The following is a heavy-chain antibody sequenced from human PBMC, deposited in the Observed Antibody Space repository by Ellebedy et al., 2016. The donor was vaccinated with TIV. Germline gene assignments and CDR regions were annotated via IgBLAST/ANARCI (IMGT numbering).Heavy chain of an antibody. CDR2: IRHDGIAK. Sequence: PGGSLRLSCAASGFTLSDAWVGWVRQAPGKGLEWVANIRHDGIAKFYVDSVKGRFTISRDIATNSLYLQMNSLRTEDTAMYYCARSLDDVASAVTGVYFDYWGQGTLVTVSS. D-gene: IGHD6-13*01. V-gene: IGHV3-7*03. CDR3: ARSLDDVASAVTGVYFDY. J-gene: IGHJ4*02. CDR1: GFTLSDAW.